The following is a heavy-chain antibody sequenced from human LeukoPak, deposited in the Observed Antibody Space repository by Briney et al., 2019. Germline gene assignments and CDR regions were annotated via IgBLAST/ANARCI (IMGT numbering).Heavy chain of an antibody. D-gene: IGHD6-19*01. J-gene: IGHJ4*02. Sequence: NFQGRVSITRDTSANTAYMELSSLRSEDTAVYYCARAPSSGWYYDYWGRGTLVTVSS. CDR3: ARAPSSGWYYDY. V-gene: IGHV1-3*01.